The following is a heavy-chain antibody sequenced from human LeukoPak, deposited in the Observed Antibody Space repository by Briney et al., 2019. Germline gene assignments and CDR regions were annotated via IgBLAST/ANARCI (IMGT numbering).Heavy chain of an antibody. CDR1: GDSINNYY. J-gene: IGHJ4*02. CDR2: INYSGST. D-gene: IGHD3-10*01. V-gene: IGHV4-59*08. CDR3: ARTRYYYNSRSYGAPYYFDY. Sequence: SETLSLTCTVSGDSINNYYWSWIRQPPGKGLEWIGNINYSGSTNSNPSLKSRATISVDTSKNQFSLKLSSVTAADTAVYYCARTRYYYNSRSYGAPYYFDYWGQGTLVTVSS.